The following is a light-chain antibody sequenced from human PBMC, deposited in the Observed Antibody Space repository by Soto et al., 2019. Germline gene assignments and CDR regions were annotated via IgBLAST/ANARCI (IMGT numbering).Light chain of an antibody. J-gene: IGKJ1*01. CDR1: QGISSY. V-gene: IGKV1-9*01. CDR3: QQLKRYART. Sequence: DIQLTQSPSFLSASVGDRVTITCRASQGISSYLAWYQQKPGKAPKLLIYAASTLQSGVPSRFSGSGSGAEFTLTICSLQPEDFATYYFQQLKRYARTFGQGKKVELK. CDR2: AAS.